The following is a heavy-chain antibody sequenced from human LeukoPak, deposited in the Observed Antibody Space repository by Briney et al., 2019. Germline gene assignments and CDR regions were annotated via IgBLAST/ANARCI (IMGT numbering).Heavy chain of an antibody. Sequence: PGGSLRLSCAASGFSFSSYWMSWVRQAPGKGPEWVANMKQDGSEEYYVDSVKGRFTISRDNSKKTLHLQMNSLTAEDTAVYYCATDGPHHDLDNWGQGVLVTVSS. CDR2: MKQDGSEE. V-gene: IGHV3-7*01. D-gene: IGHD3-22*01. J-gene: IGHJ4*02. CDR3: ATDGPHHDLDN. CDR1: GFSFSSYW.